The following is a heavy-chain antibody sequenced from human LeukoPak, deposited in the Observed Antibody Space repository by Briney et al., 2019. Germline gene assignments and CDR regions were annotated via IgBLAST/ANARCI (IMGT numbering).Heavy chain of an antibody. J-gene: IGHJ3*02. Sequence: PSETLPLTCTVSGYPISSGYYWGWIRQPPGKGLEWIGGIYHRGSTYYNPSLKSRVTISVDTSKNQFSLKLNSVTAADTAVYYCARYRNCGSDCYDAFDIWGQGTMVTVSS. CDR1: GYPISSGYY. CDR3: ARYRNCGSDCYDAFDI. V-gene: IGHV4-38-2*02. D-gene: IGHD2-21*02. CDR2: IYHRGST.